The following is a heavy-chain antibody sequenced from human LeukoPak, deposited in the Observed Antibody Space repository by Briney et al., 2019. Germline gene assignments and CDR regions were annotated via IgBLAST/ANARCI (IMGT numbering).Heavy chain of an antibody. CDR3: ARSPLVPAAIFHRRSTRYFDY. V-gene: IGHV1-8*01. Sequence: GASVKVSCKASGYTFTSYDINWVRQPTGQGLEWMGWMNPNSGNTGYAQKFQGRVTMTRNTSISTAYMELSSLRSEDTAVYYCARSPLVPAAIFHRRSTRYFDYWGQGTLVTVSS. CDR2: MNPNSGNT. J-gene: IGHJ4*02. D-gene: IGHD2-2*02. CDR1: GYTFTSYD.